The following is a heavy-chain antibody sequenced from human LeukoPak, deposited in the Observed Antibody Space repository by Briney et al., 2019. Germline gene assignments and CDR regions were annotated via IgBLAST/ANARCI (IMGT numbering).Heavy chain of an antibody. Sequence: PSETLSLTCAVYGGSFSGYYWSWIRQPPGKGLEWIGEINHSGSTNYNPSLKSRVTISVDTSKNQFSLKLSSVTAADTAVYYCARAHSGWYGKYFQHWGQGTLVTVSS. D-gene: IGHD6-19*01. CDR2: INHSGST. CDR1: GGSFSGYY. V-gene: IGHV4-34*01. J-gene: IGHJ1*01. CDR3: ARAHSGWYGKYFQH.